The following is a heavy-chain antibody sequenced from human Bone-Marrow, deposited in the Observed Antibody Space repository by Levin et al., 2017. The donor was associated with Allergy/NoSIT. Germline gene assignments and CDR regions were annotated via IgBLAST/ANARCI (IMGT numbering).Heavy chain of an antibody. CDR2: IYYSGST. Sequence: SETLSLTCTVSGGSIRSYYWSWIRQPPGKGLEWIGYIYYSGSTNYNPSLKSRVTISVDTSKNQFSLKLSSVTAADTAVYYCARVEGSGDYFDYWGQGTLVTVSS. V-gene: IGHV4-59*01. CDR1: GGSIRSYY. CDR3: ARVEGSGDYFDY. D-gene: IGHD3-10*01. J-gene: IGHJ4*02.